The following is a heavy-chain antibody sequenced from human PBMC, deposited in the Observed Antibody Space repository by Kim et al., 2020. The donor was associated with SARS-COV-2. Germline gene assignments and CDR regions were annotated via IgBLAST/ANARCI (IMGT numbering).Heavy chain of an antibody. CDR2: IQSTGSAI. D-gene: IGHD1-26*01. CDR3: ARSGSYRIDY. CDR1: GFSFSSYS. V-gene: IGHV3-48*02. Sequence: GGSLRLSCAASGFSFSSYSLNWVRQAPGKGLEWISFIQSTGSAISYADSVKGRFTISRDSGTHSVYLQMNSLRDEDTAVYYCARSGSYRIDYWGQGTLVTVSS. J-gene: IGHJ4*02.